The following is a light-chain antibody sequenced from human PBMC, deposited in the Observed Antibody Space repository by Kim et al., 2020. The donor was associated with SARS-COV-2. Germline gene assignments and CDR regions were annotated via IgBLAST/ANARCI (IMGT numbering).Light chain of an antibody. CDR3: QQSYTTPRT. Sequence: DIQMTQSPSSLSASVGDRVSMTCRASQSISTYLNWYQQKPGKPPKILIYAASSFQSGVPSRFSGSGSGTDFTLTISSLQPEDFATYYCQQSYTTPRTFGQGTKVDIK. CDR2: AAS. CDR1: QSISTY. J-gene: IGKJ1*01. V-gene: IGKV1-39*01.